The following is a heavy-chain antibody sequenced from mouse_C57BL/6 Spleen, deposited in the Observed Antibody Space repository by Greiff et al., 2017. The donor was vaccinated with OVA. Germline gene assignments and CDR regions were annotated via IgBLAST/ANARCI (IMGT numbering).Heavy chain of an antibody. CDR2: INYDGSST. Sequence: EVKLMESEGGLVQPGSSMKLSCTASGFTFSDYYMAWVRQVPEKGLEWVANINYDGSSTYYLDSLKSRFIISRDNAKNILYLQMSSLKSEDTATYYCARDGTTVVAPFDVWGTGTTVTVSS. D-gene: IGHD1-1*01. CDR1: GFTFSDYY. CDR3: ARDGTTVVAPFDV. J-gene: IGHJ1*03. V-gene: IGHV5-16*01.